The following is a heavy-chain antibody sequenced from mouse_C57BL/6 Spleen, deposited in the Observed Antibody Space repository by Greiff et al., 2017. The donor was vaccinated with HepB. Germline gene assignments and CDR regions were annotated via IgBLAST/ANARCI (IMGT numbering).Heavy chain of an antibody. J-gene: IGHJ2*01. CDR2: IDPEDGDT. D-gene: IGHD3-2*02. V-gene: IGHV14-2*01. CDR3: ARPSPDSSGYY. Sequence: EVQLQQSGAELVKPGASVKLSCTASGFNIKDYYMHWVKQRTEQGLEWIGRIDPEDGDTKYAPKFQGKATITADTSSNTAYLQLSSLTSEDTAVYYCARPSPDSSGYYWGQGTTLTVSS. CDR1: GFNIKDYY.